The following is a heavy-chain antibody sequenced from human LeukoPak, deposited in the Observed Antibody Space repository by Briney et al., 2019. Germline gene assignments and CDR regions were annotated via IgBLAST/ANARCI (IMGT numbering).Heavy chain of an antibody. CDR3: VRGRLPVAEDY. Sequence: GESLRLSCAAPGFTFSSYAMHWVRQAPGKGLEWVAVISYDGSNKYYADSVKGRFTISRDNSKNTLYLQMNSLRAEDTAVYYCVRGRLPVAEDYWGQGTLVTVSS. D-gene: IGHD2-15*01. V-gene: IGHV3-30-3*01. CDR1: GFTFSSYA. CDR2: ISYDGSNK. J-gene: IGHJ4*02.